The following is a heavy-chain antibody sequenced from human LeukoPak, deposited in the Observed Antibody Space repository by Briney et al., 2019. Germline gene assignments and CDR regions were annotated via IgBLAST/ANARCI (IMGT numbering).Heavy chain of an antibody. CDR2: ISSSSSTI. Sequence: GGSLRLSCAASGFTFGSYSMNWVRQAPGKGLEWVSYISSSSSTIYYADSVKGRFTISRDNAKNSLYLQMNSLRAEDTAVYYCAAVGKELAPLYWGQGTLVTVSS. CDR1: GFTFGSYS. V-gene: IGHV3-48*04. D-gene: IGHD1-26*01. CDR3: AAVGKELAPLY. J-gene: IGHJ4*02.